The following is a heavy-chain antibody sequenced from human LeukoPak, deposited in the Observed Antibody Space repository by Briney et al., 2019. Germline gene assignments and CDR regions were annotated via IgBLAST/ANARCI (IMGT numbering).Heavy chain of an antibody. Sequence: GRSLRLSCAASGFTFDDYAMHWVRQAPGKGLEWVSGISWNSGSIGYADSVKGRFTISRDNAKNFLYLQMNSLRAEDTALYYCAKGMNLSFDYGPDYWGQGTLVTVSS. CDR3: AKGMNLSFDYGPDY. J-gene: IGHJ4*02. D-gene: IGHD4-17*01. CDR2: ISWNSGSI. V-gene: IGHV3-9*01. CDR1: GFTFDDYA.